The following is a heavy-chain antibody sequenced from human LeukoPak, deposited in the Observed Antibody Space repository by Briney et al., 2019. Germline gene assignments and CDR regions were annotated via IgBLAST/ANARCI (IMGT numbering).Heavy chain of an antibody. J-gene: IGHJ4*02. CDR1: GGSISSYY. Sequence: SETLSLTCSVSGGSISSYYWSWIRQPPGKGLEWIGYLYYRGGTNYNPSLKSRVTISLDTSKNQISLRLSSVTAADTAVYFCAREAAHYYDRSSYSGPLDYWGQGTLVTVSS. D-gene: IGHD3-22*01. CDR3: AREAAHYYDRSSYSGPLDY. V-gene: IGHV4-59*01. CDR2: LYYRGGT.